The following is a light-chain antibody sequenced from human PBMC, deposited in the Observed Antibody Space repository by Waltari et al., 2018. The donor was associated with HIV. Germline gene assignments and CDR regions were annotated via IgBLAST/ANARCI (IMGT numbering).Light chain of an antibody. CDR1: SSNIGSNY. J-gene: IGLJ2*01. Sequence: QSVLTQPPSASGTPGPRVTISCSGRSSNIGSNYVYWYQQLPGTAPKLLIYMSDQRPSGVPDRFSESKSGTSASLAISGLRSEDEAEYYCAAWDDSLSATVFGGGTKLTVL. CDR3: AAWDDSLSATV. V-gene: IGLV1-47*01. CDR2: MSD.